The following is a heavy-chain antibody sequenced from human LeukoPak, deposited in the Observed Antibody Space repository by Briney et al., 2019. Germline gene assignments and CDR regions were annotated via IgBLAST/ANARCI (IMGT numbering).Heavy chain of an antibody. V-gene: IGHV3-23*01. CDR2: ISGSGGST. CDR3: AKRAEIFGVADDAFDI. Sequence: GGSLTLSCAASGFTFSSYAMSWVRQAPGKGLEWVSAISGSGGSTYYADSVKGRFTISRDNSKKTLYLQMNSLRAEDTAVYYCAKRAEIFGVADDAFDIWGQGTMVTVSS. CDR1: GFTFSSYA. D-gene: IGHD3-3*01. J-gene: IGHJ3*02.